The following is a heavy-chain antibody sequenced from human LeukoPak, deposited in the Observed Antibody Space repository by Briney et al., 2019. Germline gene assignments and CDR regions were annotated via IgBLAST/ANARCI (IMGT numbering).Heavy chain of an antibody. D-gene: IGHD2/OR15-2a*01. CDR2: MSSDGSEK. V-gene: IGHV3-30*18. CDR1: GFTFSTYG. CDR3: AKDSQKTISRNNWFDP. J-gene: IGHJ5*02. Sequence: GGSLRLSCAASGFTFSTYGMYWVRQAPGKGLEWVAIMSSDGSEKYYGDSVKGRFTISRDNSKNTLCLQMNNLRVEDTALYYCAKDSQKTISRNNWFDPWGQGTLVTVSS.